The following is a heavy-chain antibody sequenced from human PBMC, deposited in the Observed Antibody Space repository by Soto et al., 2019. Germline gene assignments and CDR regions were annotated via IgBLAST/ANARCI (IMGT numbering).Heavy chain of an antibody. D-gene: IGHD6-6*01. CDR3: ATEYSSSQGWFDP. V-gene: IGHV1-69*06. CDR2: IIPIFGTA. Sequence: SVKVSCKASGGTFSSYAISWVRQAPGQGLEWMGGIIPIFGTANYAQKFQGRVTITADKSTSTAYMELSSLRSGDTAVYYCATEYSSSQGWFDPWGQGTLGTVSS. CDR1: GGTFSSYA. J-gene: IGHJ5*02.